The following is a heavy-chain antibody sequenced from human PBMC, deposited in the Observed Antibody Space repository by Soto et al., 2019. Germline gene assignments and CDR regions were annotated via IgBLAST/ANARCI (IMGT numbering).Heavy chain of an antibody. J-gene: IGHJ4*02. Sequence: SETLSLTCAVSGGSISSGGYSWSWIRQPPGEGLEWIGYIYHSGSTYYNPSLKSRVTISVDRSKNQFSLKLSSVTAADTAVYYCARALGSPALNFDYWGQGTLVTVSS. CDR2: IYHSGST. V-gene: IGHV4-30-2*01. CDR3: ARALGSPALNFDY. CDR1: GGSISSGGYS. D-gene: IGHD1-26*01.